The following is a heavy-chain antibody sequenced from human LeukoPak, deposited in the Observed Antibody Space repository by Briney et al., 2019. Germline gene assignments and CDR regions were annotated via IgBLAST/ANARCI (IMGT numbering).Heavy chain of an antibody. CDR2: IFYSGGT. J-gene: IGHJ2*01. V-gene: IGHV4-59*08. Sequence: KSSETLSLPCPLSGGPLSLYYWSWVPPPPGGGLEWVGYIFYSGGTNYNPSLKSRVTISVDTSKNQFSLKLTSAAAADTAVYYCARHSRAILSGYYGWYFDLWGRGTLVTVSS. D-gene: IGHD3-9*01. CDR3: ARHSRAILSGYYGWYFDL. CDR1: GGPLSLYY.